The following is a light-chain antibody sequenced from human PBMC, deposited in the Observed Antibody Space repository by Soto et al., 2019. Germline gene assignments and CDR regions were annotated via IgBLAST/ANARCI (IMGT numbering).Light chain of an antibody. CDR3: QSYDSSLREV. CDR1: SSNIGAGYD. J-gene: IGLJ1*01. Sequence: QPVLTQPPSVSGAPGQRVTISCTGSSSNIGAGYDVHWYQQLPGTAPKLLIYGNSNRPSGVPDRFSGSKSGTSASLAITGRQAEDEADYSCQSYDSSLREVFGTGTKLTVL. CDR2: GNS. V-gene: IGLV1-40*01.